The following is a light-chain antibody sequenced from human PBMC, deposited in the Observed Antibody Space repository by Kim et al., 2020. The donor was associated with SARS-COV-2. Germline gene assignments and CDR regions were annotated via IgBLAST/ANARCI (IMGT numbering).Light chain of an antibody. J-gene: IGKJ2*01. Sequence: LSLSPGERATLSCRASQSVSSSYLAWYQQKHGQAPRLLIYGASSRATGIPDRFSGSGSGADFTLTISRLEPEDFAVYYCQQYGRTFGQGTKLEI. CDR3: QQYGRT. V-gene: IGKV3-20*01. CDR1: QSVSSSY. CDR2: GAS.